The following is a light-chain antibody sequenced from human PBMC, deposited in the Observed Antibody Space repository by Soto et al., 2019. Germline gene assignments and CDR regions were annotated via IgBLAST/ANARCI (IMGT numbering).Light chain of an antibody. Sequence: QTVVTQEPSLTVSPGGTVTLTCGSSTGAVTSGHYPYWFQQKPGQAPRTLIYDTNNKRSWTPARFPGSLLGGKAALTLSGAQPEDEAEYYCLLSYSGALLVFGGGTKVTVL. CDR1: TGAVTSGHY. J-gene: IGLJ2*01. CDR2: DTN. CDR3: LLSYSGALLV. V-gene: IGLV7-46*01.